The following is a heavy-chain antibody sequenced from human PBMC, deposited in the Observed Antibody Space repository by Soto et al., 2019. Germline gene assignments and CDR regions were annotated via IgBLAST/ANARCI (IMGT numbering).Heavy chain of an antibody. CDR1: CGSISSYY. J-gene: IGHJ4*02. CDR3: ARRTYGDYNYFDY. CDR2: IYYSVIT. Sequence: SETLSLTCTVSCGSISSYYWSWIRQPPGNGLYCIGYIYYSVITNXXPSLKSRXXISVDTSKNQXSLKLXSVTAAYTAVXYCARRTYGDYNYFDYWGQGTLVTXSS. V-gene: IGHV4-59*08. D-gene: IGHD4-17*01.